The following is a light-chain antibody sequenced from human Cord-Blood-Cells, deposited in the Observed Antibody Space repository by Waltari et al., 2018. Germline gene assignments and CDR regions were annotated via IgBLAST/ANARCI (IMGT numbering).Light chain of an antibody. V-gene: IGKV1-33*01. Sequence: DIQMTQSPSSLSASVGDIVTITCQASQAISHYLNWYQQKPGKAPKLLIYDASNLETGVPSRFSGSGSGTDFTFTISSLQPEDIATYYCQPYDNLPLTFGGGTKVEIK. J-gene: IGKJ4*01. CDR2: DAS. CDR3: QPYDNLPLT. CDR1: QAISHY.